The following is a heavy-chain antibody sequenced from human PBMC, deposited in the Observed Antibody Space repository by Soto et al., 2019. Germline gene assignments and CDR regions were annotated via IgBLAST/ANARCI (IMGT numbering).Heavy chain of an antibody. J-gene: IGHJ1*01. D-gene: IGHD3-10*01. Sequence: SETLSLTCTVSGGSISSYYWSWIRQPPGKGLEWIGYIYYTGSSNYNPSLKSRVTISVDTSNNQFSLQLSSVTAADTAVYYCARGGPQYFQHWGQGTLVTVSS. CDR2: IYYTGSS. CDR1: GGSISSYY. CDR3: ARGGPQYFQH. V-gene: IGHV4-59*01.